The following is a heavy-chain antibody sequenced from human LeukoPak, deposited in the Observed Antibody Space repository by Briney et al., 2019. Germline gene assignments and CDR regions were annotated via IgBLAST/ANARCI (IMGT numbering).Heavy chain of an antibody. Sequence: PGGSLRLSCAASGFTVSSNYMSWVRQAPGKGLELVSVIYTGDTTYDADPVKGRFTISRDNSKNILYLQMNSLRAEDTAVYYCASRVSNDYSDYLGYFDLWGRGTLVTVSS. CDR2: IYTGDTT. CDR1: GFTVSSNY. D-gene: IGHD4-11*01. J-gene: IGHJ2*01. CDR3: ASRVSNDYSDYLGYFDL. V-gene: IGHV3-53*01.